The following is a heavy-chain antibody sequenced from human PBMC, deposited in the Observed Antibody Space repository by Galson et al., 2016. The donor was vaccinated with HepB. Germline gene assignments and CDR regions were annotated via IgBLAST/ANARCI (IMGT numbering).Heavy chain of an antibody. Sequence: SLRLSCAASGFTLSNYAMNWVRQAPGKGLEWVSIISGLDGSTYYADSASGRFTISRDNSKNTLYLQMNSLRVEDTAIFYCARSSYDALDVWGQGTMVTVSS. CDR1: GFTLSNYA. D-gene: IGHD3-10*01. CDR3: ARSSYDALDV. J-gene: IGHJ3*01. V-gene: IGHV3-23*01. CDR2: ISGLDGST.